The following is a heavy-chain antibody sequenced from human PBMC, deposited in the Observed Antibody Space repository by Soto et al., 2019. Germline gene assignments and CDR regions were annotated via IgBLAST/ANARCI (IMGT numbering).Heavy chain of an antibody. V-gene: IGHV1-69*02. CDR2: IIPVLGVT. CDR3: ARRRYCGADCYSKYYYGMDV. CDR1: GSTFSSYT. Sequence: QVHLVQSGAEVKKPGSSVKVSCQASGSTFSSYTVSWVRQAPGQGLEWMGRIIPVLGVTNYAPKFKGRVTMTADKSKTTADMELSSLRSGDTAVYYCARRRYCGADCYSKYYYGMDVWGQGTTVTVSS. D-gene: IGHD2-21*02. J-gene: IGHJ6*02.